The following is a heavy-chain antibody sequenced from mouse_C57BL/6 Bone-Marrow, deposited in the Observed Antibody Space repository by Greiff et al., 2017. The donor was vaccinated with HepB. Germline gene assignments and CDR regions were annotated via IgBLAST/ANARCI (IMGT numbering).Heavy chain of an antibody. V-gene: IGHV1-64*01. CDR3: ARKSIYSYAMDY. Sequence: VQLQQPGAELVKPGASVKLSCKASGYTFTSYWMHWVKQRPGQGLEWIGMIHPNSGSTNYNEKFKSKTTLTVDKSSSTAYMQLSSLTSEDSAVYYCARKSIYSYAMDYWGQGTSVTVSS. CDR2: IHPNSGST. D-gene: IGHD2-1*01. J-gene: IGHJ4*01. CDR1: GYTFTSYW.